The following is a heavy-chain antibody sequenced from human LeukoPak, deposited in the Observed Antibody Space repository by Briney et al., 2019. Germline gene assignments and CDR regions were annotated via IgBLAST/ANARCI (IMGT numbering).Heavy chain of an antibody. CDR1: GFTFSSYG. CDR3: ATDRAWGGFDS. J-gene: IGHJ4*02. Sequence: GGSLRLSCAPSGFTFSSYGMHWVRQVPGKGLEWVAFIQYDGSNKYYADSVKGRFTISRDNAKNTLYLQMNSLRVEDTAVYYCATDRAWGGFDSWGLGALVTVSS. CDR2: IQYDGSNK. D-gene: IGHD3-16*01. V-gene: IGHV3-30*02.